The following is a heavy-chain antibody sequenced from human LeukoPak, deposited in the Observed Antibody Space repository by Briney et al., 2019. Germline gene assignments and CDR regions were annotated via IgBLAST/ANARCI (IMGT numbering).Heavy chain of an antibody. J-gene: IGHJ4*02. CDR1: GFTFSSYA. V-gene: IGHV3-23*01. CDR3: AKAADILLWFGEPGGYYFDY. Sequence: PAGTLRLSCAASGFTFSSYAMSWVRQAPGKGLEWVSAISGSGGSTYYADSEKGRFTISRDNSKNTLYLQMNSLRAEDTAVYYCAKAADILLWFGEPGGYYFDYWGQGTLVTASS. D-gene: IGHD3-10*01. CDR2: ISGSGGST.